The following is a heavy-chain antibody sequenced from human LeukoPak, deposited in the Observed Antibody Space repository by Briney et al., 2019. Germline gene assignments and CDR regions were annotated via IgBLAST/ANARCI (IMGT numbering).Heavy chain of an antibody. J-gene: IGHJ4*02. CDR2: INPNSGGT. Sequence: ASVKVSCKASGYTFTGYYMHWVRQAPGQGLEWMGWINPNSGGTNYAQKFQGRVTMTRDTSISTAYMELSRLRSDDTAVYYCAREIRITMVRGVMGYWGQGTLVTVSS. CDR1: GYTFTGYY. V-gene: IGHV1-2*02. CDR3: AREIRITMVRGVMGY. D-gene: IGHD3-10*01.